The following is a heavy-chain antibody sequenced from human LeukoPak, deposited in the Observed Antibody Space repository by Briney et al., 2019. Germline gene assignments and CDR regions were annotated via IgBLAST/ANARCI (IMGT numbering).Heavy chain of an antibody. CDR1: GFTFSSFA. Sequence: GGSLRLSCAASGFTFSSFAMSWVRQAPGKGLEWVSAIGTGVSTFYADSVKGRFTISRDNSKSTLYLQMNSLRAEDTAVYYCAKEGAHRHFDLAYWGQGTLVTVSS. D-gene: IGHD3-9*01. V-gene: IGHV3-23*01. CDR2: IGTGVST. J-gene: IGHJ4*02. CDR3: AKEGAHRHFDLAY.